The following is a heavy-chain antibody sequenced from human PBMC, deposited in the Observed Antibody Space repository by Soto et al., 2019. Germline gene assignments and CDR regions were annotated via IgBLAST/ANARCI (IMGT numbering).Heavy chain of an antibody. D-gene: IGHD2-15*01. CDR3: ARDPPDFNSGFDY. V-gene: IGHV6-1*01. CDR1: GDSVSNNGAT. CDR2: AYYRSRWRY. J-gene: IGHJ4*02. Sequence: SQTLSLTCAICGDSVSNNGATWNWIRQSPSRGLEWLGRAYYRSRWRYDYATSVRGRITINPDTSKNQFSLQLNSVTPEDTAVYYCARDPPDFNSGFDYWGQGAPVTVSS.